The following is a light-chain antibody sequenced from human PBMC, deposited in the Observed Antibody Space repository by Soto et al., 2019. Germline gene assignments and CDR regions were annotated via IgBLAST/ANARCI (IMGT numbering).Light chain of an antibody. CDR2: GAS. J-gene: IGKJ1*01. Sequence: VMAQFTGTLSLSPGERATLSCRASQSVSSSYLAWYQQKPGQAPRLLIYGASSRATGIPDRFSGSGSGTDFTLTISRLQPEDFAVYYCQQDGSSPCTFGQGTKVDIK. V-gene: IGKV3-20*01. CDR1: QSVSSSY. CDR3: QQDGSSPCT.